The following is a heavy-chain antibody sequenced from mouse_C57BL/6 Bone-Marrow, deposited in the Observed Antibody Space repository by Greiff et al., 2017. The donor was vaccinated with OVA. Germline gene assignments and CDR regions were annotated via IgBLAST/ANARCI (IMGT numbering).Heavy chain of an antibody. CDR1: GYTFTDYS. J-gene: IGHJ2*01. CDR3: ARRDYYGSSYGFDY. D-gene: IGHD1-1*01. V-gene: IGHV1-19*01. Sequence: EVQLQESGPVLVKPGASVKLSCKASGYTFTDYSMTWVQQSHGKSLEWIGVINPYNGGTSYTHKFKGRSTLSVDKSSSTAYLELNSLTSEDSAVYYGARRDYYGSSYGFDYWGQGTTLTVSS. CDR2: INPYNGGT.